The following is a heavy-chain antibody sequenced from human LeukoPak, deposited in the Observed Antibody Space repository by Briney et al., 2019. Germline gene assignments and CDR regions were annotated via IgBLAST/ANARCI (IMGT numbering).Heavy chain of an antibody. J-gene: IGHJ4*02. CDR2: ISSSSSTI. Sequence: GGSLRLSCAASGFTFSSYSMNWVRQAPGKGLEWVSYISSSSSTIYYADSVKGRFTISRDNAKNSLYLQMNSLRAEDTAVYYCAFYGSGSYGSRHFDYWGQGTLVTVSS. CDR3: AFYGSGSYGSRHFDY. CDR1: GFTFSSYS. V-gene: IGHV3-48*04. D-gene: IGHD3-10*01.